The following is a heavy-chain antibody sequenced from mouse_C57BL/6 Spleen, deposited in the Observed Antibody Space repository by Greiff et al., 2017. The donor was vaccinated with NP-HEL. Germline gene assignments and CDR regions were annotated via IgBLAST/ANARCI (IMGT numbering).Heavy chain of an antibody. V-gene: IGHV1-82*01. Sequence: VQLQQSGPELVKPGASVKISCKASGYAFSSSWMNWVKQRPGKGLEWIGRIYPGDGDTNYKGKFKGKATLTASKSSITAYMQLSSLTSEDSAVYFCARMDSYSFDYWGQGTTLTVSS. CDR2: IYPGDGDT. CDR1: GYAFSSSW. CDR3: ARMDSYSFDY. J-gene: IGHJ2*01.